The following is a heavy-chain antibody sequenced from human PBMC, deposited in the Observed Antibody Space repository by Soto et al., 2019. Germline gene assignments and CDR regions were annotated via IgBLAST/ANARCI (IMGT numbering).Heavy chain of an antibody. D-gene: IGHD3-9*01. CDR1: GFTFSSYA. CDR3: AMESYDILTGYPRN. Sequence: PGGSLRLSCAASGFTFSSYAMSWVRQAPGKGLDWVSAISGSGGSTYYADSVKGRFTISRDNSKNTLYLQMNSLRAEDTAVYYCAMESYDILTGYPRNWGQGTLVTVSS. CDR2: ISGSGGST. V-gene: IGHV3-23*01. J-gene: IGHJ4*02.